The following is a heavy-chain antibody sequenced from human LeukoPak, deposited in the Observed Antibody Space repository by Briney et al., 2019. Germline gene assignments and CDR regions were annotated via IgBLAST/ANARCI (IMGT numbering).Heavy chain of an antibody. V-gene: IGHV3-7*01. J-gene: IGHJ4*02. Sequence: GGSLRLSCAASGFTFSGYLMTWVRQAPGKGLEWVAMIKADGSGDYYVDSVKGRFTISRDNAKNSLYLQMNNLRAEDSSVYYCARGGELLRPADYWGQGTLVTVSS. D-gene: IGHD1-26*01. CDR1: GFTFSGYL. CDR3: ARGGELLRPADY. CDR2: IKADGSGD.